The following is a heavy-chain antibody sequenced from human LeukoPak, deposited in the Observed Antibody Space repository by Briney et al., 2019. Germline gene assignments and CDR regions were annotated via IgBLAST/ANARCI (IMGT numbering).Heavy chain of an antibody. CDR3: ARHESCSGGSCYSGFDP. CDR2: ISSRGYT. D-gene: IGHD2-15*01. Sequence: SETLSLTCTGSGSSVSNHWWIWIRQPAGKGLEWIGRISSRGYTNYNPSLKSRVAISVDTSKNQFSLKLSSVTAADTAVYYCARHESCSGGSCYSGFDPWGQGTLVTVSS. V-gene: IGHV4-4*07. J-gene: IGHJ5*02. CDR1: GSSVSNHW.